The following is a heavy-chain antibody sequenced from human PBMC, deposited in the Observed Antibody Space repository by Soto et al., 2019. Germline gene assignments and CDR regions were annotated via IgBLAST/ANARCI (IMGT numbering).Heavy chain of an antibody. CDR3: TRDPYGGSRYYFDS. CDR1: GFSFSNYA. V-gene: IGHV3-33*01. Sequence: GGSLRLSCAASGFSFSNYAMHWVRQAPGKGLEWVAVIWYDGSNKYYADSVKGRFTISKDNSQTTVYLQMNSLRAEDTAVYYCTRDPYGGSRYYFDSWGQGTLVTVSS. J-gene: IGHJ4*02. CDR2: IWYDGSNK. D-gene: IGHD1-26*01.